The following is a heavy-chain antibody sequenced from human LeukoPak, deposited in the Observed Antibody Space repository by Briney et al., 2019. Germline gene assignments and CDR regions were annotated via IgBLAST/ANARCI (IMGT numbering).Heavy chain of an antibody. V-gene: IGHV4-34*01. CDR2: INPLEAPTGGG. Sequence: SETLCLTCGVSGGSFIGFYWSWIRQFPGKGLEWVGEINPLEAPTGGGEYNPSRGTRASMSVDTSKDHFSLRLTSVFAADTAVYYCARGRANWDYDFDRWGQGTLVIVSS. J-gene: IGHJ4*02. CDR1: GGSFIGFY. D-gene: IGHD1-7*01. CDR3: ARGRANWDYDFDR.